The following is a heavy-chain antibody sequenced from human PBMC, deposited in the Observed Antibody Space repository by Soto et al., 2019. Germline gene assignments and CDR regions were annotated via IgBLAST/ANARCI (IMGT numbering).Heavy chain of an antibody. J-gene: IGHJ4*02. Sequence: PAGTLRLSCLASGFTLGGNSMGWVRQPPGKGLEWVGFIRSKTYTDRTHYAASVNGRFTISRDESEIISYLQMNTLETEDTDLYYCQLLDYDSSGSIRSWGQGILVTVSS. V-gene: IGHV3-49*04. CDR3: QLLDYDSSGSIRS. CDR1: GFTLGGNS. CDR2: IRSKTYTDRT. D-gene: IGHD3-22*01.